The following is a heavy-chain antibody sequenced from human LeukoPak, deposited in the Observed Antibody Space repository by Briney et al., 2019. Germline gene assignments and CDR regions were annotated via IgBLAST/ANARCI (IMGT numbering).Heavy chain of an antibody. CDR2: INAGNGNT. V-gene: IGHV1-3*01. Sequence: ASVKVSCKASGYTFTSYAMHWVRQAPGQRLEWMGWINAGNGNTKYSQKFQGRVTITADKSTSTAYMELSSLRSEDTAVYYCARGYCSGGSCYSVWYFDLWGRGTLVTVSS. CDR3: ARGYCSGGSCYSVWYFDL. J-gene: IGHJ2*01. D-gene: IGHD2-15*01. CDR1: GYTFTSYA.